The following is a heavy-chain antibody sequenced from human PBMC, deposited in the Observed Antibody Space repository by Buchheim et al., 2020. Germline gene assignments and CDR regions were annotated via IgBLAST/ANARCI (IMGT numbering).Heavy chain of an antibody. CDR1: GGSISSGDYY. Sequence: QVQLQESGPGLVKPSQTLSLTCTVSGGSISSGDYYWSWIRQPPGKGLEWIGYTYYSGSTYYNPSLKSRVTISVDTSKNQFSLKLSSVTAADTAVYYCARDGYYDFWSGYSQDYYYYYGMDVWGQGTT. CDR2: TYYSGST. CDR3: ARDGYYDFWSGYSQDYYYYYGMDV. V-gene: IGHV4-30-4*01. J-gene: IGHJ6*02. D-gene: IGHD3-3*01.